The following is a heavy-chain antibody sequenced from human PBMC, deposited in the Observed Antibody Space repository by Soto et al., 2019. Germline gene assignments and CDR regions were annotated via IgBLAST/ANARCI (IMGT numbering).Heavy chain of an antibody. J-gene: IGHJ3*02. Sequence: ASVKVSCKASGYTFTSYYMHWVRQAPGQGLEWMGIINPSGGSTSYAQKFQGRATMTRDTSTSTVYMELSSLRSEDTAVYYCARDTSITMVRGVITATDAFDIWGQGTMVTVSS. CDR1: GYTFTSYY. CDR3: ARDTSITMVRGVITATDAFDI. D-gene: IGHD3-10*01. V-gene: IGHV1-46*03. CDR2: INPSGGST.